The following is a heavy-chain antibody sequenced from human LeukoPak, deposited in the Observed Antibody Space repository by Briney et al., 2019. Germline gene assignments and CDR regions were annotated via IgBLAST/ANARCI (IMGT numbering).Heavy chain of an antibody. D-gene: IGHD3-10*01. CDR3: ARDGTMVRDY. Sequence: PSETLSLTCIVSGGSISSSIYYWAWVRQPPGKGLEWIGTVFYNGATQYSPSLRSRVTISVDTSKNQFSLKLSSVTAADTAVYYCARDGTMVRDYWGQGTLVTVSS. V-gene: IGHV4-39*07. CDR1: GGSISSSIYY. J-gene: IGHJ4*02. CDR2: VFYNGAT.